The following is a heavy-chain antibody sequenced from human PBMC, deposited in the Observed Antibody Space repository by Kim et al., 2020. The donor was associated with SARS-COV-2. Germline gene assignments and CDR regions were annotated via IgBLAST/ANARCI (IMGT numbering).Heavy chain of an antibody. D-gene: IGHD3-10*01. V-gene: IGHV1-3*01. CDR2: INAGNGNT. CDR3: ARDSKRDVLLWFGESYNWFDP. Sequence: ASVKVSCKASGYTFTSYAMHWVRQAPGQRLEWMGWINAGNGNTKYSQKFQGRVTITRDTSASTAYMELSSLRSEDTAVYYCARDSKRDVLLWFGESYNWFDPWGQGTLGTVSS. CDR1: GYTFTSYA. J-gene: IGHJ5*02.